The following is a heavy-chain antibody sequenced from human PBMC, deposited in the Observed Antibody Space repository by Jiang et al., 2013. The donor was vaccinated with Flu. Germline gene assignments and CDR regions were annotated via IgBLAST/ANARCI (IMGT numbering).Heavy chain of an antibody. D-gene: IGHD1-26*01. CDR3: ARAIGIVGEPFDY. Sequence: QLVESGAEVKKPGASVKVSCKAGGYTFTGYYLNWVRQAPGQGLEWMGWINPNSGGTNYAQKFQGRVTMTRDTSISTAYMELSRLRSDDTAVYYCARAIGIVGEPFDYWGQGTLVTVSS. V-gene: IGHV1-2*02. CDR1: GYTFTGYY. J-gene: IGHJ4*02. CDR2: INPNSGGT.